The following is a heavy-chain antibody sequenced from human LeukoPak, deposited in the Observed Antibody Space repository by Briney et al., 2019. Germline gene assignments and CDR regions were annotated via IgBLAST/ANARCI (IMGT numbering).Heavy chain of an antibody. CDR3: ARDIREGQDSADAFDI. CDR1: GGTFSSYA. V-gene: IGHV1-69*06. D-gene: IGHD1-26*01. J-gene: IGHJ3*02. Sequence: ASVKVSCKASGGTFSSYAISWVRQAPGQGLEWMGGIIPIFGTANYAQKFQGRVTITADKSTSTAYMELSSLRSEDTAVYYCARDIREGQDSADAFDIWGQGTMVTVSS. CDR2: IIPIFGTA.